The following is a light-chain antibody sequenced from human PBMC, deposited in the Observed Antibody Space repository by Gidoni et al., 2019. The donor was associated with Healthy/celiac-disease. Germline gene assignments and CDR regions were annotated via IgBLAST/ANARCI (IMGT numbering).Light chain of an antibody. V-gene: IGKV1-16*02. CDR1: QGISNH. J-gene: IGKJ1*01. CDR2: GAS. CDR3: QQYNTFPWT. Sequence: DIQMTQSPSSLSASVGDRVDITCRASQGISNHLAWFQQRPGKAPKSLTFGASTLQSGVPSKFSGSGSGTDFTLTISSLQPEDFATYYCQQYNTFPWTFGQXTKVDIK.